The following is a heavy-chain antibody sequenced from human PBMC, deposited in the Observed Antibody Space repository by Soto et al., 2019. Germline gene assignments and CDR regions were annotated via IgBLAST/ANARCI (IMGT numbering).Heavy chain of an antibody. D-gene: IGHD1-1*01. CDR3: AREIPLNCPSDAFDL. CDR2: MNPNSGGS. J-gene: IGHJ3*01. Sequence: QVHLVQSGAEVKKPVASVKVSCMASGYNFIAQNIHWVRQAPGLGLEWMGKMNPNSGGSDYAQEFEGRVTVTRDTSISTVYIELTSLKSDDKPVYYCAREIPLNCPSDAFDLWGQGTMVIVSS. V-gene: IGHV1-2*02. CDR1: GYNFIAQN.